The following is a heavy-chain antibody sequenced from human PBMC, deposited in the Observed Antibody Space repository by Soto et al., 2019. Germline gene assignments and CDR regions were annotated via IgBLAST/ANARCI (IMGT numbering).Heavy chain of an antibody. J-gene: IGHJ3*02. CDR2: INHSGST. V-gene: IGHV4-34*01. CDR3: AREGSDCSGGSCYSKAFDI. Sequence: SETLSLTCAVYGGSFSGYYWSWIRQPPGKGLEWIGEINHSGSTNYNPSLKSRVTISVDTSKNQFSLKLSSVTAADTAVYYCAREGSDCSGGSCYSKAFDIWGQGTMVTVSS. D-gene: IGHD2-15*01. CDR1: GGSFSGYY.